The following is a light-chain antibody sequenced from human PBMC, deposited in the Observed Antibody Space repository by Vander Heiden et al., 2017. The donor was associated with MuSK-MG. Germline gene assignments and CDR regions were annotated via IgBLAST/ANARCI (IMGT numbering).Light chain of an antibody. CDR2: DDT. CDR3: QVWDTSSDHVV. J-gene: IGLJ2*01. Sequence: PPSVSVAPGKTATITCGGNNIGSDSVHWYQQKPGQAPVVVVYDDTARPSGIPERFSGSNSGNTATLTISGVEAGDEADYYWQVWDTSSDHVVFGGGTKLTVL. CDR1: NIGSDS. V-gene: IGLV3-21*03.